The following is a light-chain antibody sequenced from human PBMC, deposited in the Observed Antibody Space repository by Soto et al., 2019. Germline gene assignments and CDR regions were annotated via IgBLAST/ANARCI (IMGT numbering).Light chain of an antibody. CDR1: QSISSY. J-gene: IGKJ3*01. CDR3: QQSFSTPFT. Sequence: DIQMTQSPSSLSASAGDRVTITCRASQSISSYLNWYQQKPGKAPNLLIYAASSLQIGVPSRFSGSGSGTDFTRTISSLRPEDFETYYCQQSFSTPFTFGPGTTVAIK. V-gene: IGKV1-39*01. CDR2: AAS.